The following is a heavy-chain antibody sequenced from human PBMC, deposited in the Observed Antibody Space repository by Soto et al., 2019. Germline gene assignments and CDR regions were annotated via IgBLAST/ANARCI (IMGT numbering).Heavy chain of an antibody. D-gene: IGHD3-10*01. V-gene: IGHV4-61*01. CDR1: GGSVSSGSYY. CDR3: ARGRYYYGSGSYYNYYYYGMDV. Sequence: SETLSLTCTVSGGSVSSGSYYWSWIRQPPGKGLEWIGYIYYSGSTNYNPSLKSRVTISVDTSKNQFSLKLSSVTAADTAVYYCARGRYYYGSGSYYNYYYYGMDVRGQGTTVTVSS. CDR2: IYYSGST. J-gene: IGHJ6*02.